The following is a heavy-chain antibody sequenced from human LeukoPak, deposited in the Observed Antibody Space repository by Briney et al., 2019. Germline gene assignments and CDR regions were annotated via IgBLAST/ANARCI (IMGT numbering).Heavy chain of an antibody. CDR2: IKPDGSEE. V-gene: IGHV3-7*03. CDR3: AKEKAGFGELIALGLDV. D-gene: IGHD3-10*01. Sequence: GGSLRLSCTASGFTFSGYWMSWVRQVPGKGLEWVANIKPDGSEEYYVDSVKARFTISRDNAKNSLYLQMNSLRADDTAVYYCAKEKAGFGELIALGLDVWGQGTTVTVSS. J-gene: IGHJ6*02. CDR1: GFTFSGYW.